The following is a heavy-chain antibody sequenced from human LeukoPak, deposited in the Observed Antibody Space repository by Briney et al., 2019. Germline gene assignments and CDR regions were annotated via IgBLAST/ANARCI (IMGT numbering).Heavy chain of an antibody. V-gene: IGHV4-61*02. J-gene: IGHJ4*02. CDR2: IYTSGST. CDR3: ARGRLGPIYSGYGGPPRYFDY. Sequence: SETLSLACTVSGGSISSGSYYWSWIRQPAGKGLEWIGRIYTSGSTNYNPSLKSRVTISVDTSKNQFSLKLSSVTAADTAVYYCARGRLGPIYSGYGGPPRYFDYWGQGTLVTVSS. D-gene: IGHD5-12*01. CDR1: GGSISSGSYY.